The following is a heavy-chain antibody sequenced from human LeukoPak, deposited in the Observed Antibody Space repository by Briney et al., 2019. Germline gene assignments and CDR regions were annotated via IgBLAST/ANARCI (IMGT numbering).Heavy chain of an antibody. Sequence: ASVKVSCKASGYTFTTYGISWVRQAPRQGLEWMGWISTYNGNTNYVQKLQGRVTMATDTSTSTAYMELRSLRSDDTAVYYRARKYCTNGVCPLDYWGQGTLVTVSS. CDR1: GYTFTTYG. D-gene: IGHD2-8*01. V-gene: IGHV1-18*01. CDR3: ARKYCTNGVCPLDY. CDR2: ISTYNGNT. J-gene: IGHJ4*02.